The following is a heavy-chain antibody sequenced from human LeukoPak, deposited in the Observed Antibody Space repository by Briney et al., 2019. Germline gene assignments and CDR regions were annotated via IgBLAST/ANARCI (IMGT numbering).Heavy chain of an antibody. Sequence: PSETLSLTCNVSGGSISSYYWSWIRQPPGKGLEWIGYIYDSGSTNYNPSLKSRVTISVDTSKNQFSLKLSSVTAADTAVYYCARAAVRGVVDYWGQGTLVTVSS. CDR2: IYDSGST. J-gene: IGHJ4*02. D-gene: IGHD3-10*01. CDR3: ARAAVRGVVDY. V-gene: IGHV4-59*01. CDR1: GGSISSYY.